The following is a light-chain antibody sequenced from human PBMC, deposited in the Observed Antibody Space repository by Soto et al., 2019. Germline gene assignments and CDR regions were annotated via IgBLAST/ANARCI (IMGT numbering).Light chain of an antibody. CDR2: GAS. CDR3: QQYNNWPPT. CDR1: QSVSSN. Sequence: ETVLTQSPGTLSLSPGERATLSCRASQSVSSNLAWYQQKPGQAPRLLIYGASTRATGIPARFSGSGSGTEFTLTISSLQSEDFAVYYCQQYNNWPPTFGQGTKV. V-gene: IGKV3-15*01. J-gene: IGKJ1*01.